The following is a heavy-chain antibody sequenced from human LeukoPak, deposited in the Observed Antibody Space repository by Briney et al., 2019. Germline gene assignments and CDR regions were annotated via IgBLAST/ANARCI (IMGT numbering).Heavy chain of an antibody. Sequence: SETLSLTCAVSGYSISSGYYWGWTRQPPGKGLEWIGSIYHSGSTYYNPSLKSRVTISVDTSKNQFSLKLSSVTAADTAVYYCARALGGGYSSGWYYFDYWGQGTLVTVSS. J-gene: IGHJ4*02. V-gene: IGHV4-38-2*01. D-gene: IGHD6-19*01. CDR1: GYSISSGYY. CDR3: ARALGGGYSSGWYYFDY. CDR2: IYHSGST.